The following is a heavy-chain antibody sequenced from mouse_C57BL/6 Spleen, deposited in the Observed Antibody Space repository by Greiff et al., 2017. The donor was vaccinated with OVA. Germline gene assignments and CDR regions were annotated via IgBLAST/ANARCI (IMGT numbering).Heavy chain of an antibody. J-gene: IGHJ2*01. CDR3: ARFITTVVAPYYFDY. Sequence: EVQLQQSGAELVRPGSSVKMSCKTSGYTFTSYGINWVKQRPGQGLEWIGYIYIGNGDTGYNEKFKGKATLTSDTSSSTAYMQLSSLTSEDSAIYFCARFITTVVAPYYFDYWGQGTTLTVSS. CDR1: GYTFTSYG. CDR2: IYIGNGDT. D-gene: IGHD1-1*01. V-gene: IGHV1-58*01.